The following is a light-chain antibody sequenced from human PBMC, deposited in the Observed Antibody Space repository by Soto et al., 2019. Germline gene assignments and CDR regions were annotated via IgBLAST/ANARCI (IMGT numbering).Light chain of an antibody. CDR2: DAS. J-gene: IGKJ4*01. Sequence: EIVLTQSPATLSLSAGERATLSCTASQSISTYLAWYQQRPGQAPRLLIYDASNRATGIPARFSGSGSGTDFTLSISSLEAEDFAVYYCQQRHTWPLTFGGGTKVEIK. CDR3: QQRHTWPLT. V-gene: IGKV3-11*01. CDR1: QSISTY.